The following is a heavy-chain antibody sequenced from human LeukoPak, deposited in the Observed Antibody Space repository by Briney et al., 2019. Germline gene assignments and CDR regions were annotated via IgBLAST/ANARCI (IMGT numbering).Heavy chain of an antibody. CDR3: ARDGVWSGINAFDI. D-gene: IGHD3-3*01. CDR1: GFTFSSFS. Sequence: GGSQRLSCAASGFTFSSFSMNWVRQAPGKGLEWVSYISTSSSTIYYADSVKGRFTISRDNAKNSLSLQMNSLRAGDTAVYYCARDGVWSGINAFDIWGQGTVVTVSS. J-gene: IGHJ3*02. V-gene: IGHV3-48*01. CDR2: ISTSSSTI.